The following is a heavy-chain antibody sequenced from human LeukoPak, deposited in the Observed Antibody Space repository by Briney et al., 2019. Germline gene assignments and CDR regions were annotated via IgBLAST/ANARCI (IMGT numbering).Heavy chain of an antibody. J-gene: IGHJ5*02. V-gene: IGHV4-59*01. CDR1: GGSISSYY. CDR2: IYYSGST. CDR3: ARDLGFGPMVRGVISP. D-gene: IGHD3-10*01. Sequence: PSETLSLTCTVSGGSISSYYWSWFRQPPRKGLEWIGYIYYSGSTNYNPSLKSRVSISVDTSKNQFSLRLRSVTAADTAVYYCARDLGFGPMVRGVISPWGQGTLVTVSS.